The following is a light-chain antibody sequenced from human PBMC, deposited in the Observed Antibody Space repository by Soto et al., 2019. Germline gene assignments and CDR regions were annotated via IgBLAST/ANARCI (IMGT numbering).Light chain of an antibody. CDR3: QQYNSYSGLT. V-gene: IGKV1-5*03. Sequence: DIPMTQSPSTLSASVGDRVTITCRASQSISSWLAWYQRKPGKAPKLLIYKASSLESGVPSRFSGSGSGTEFTLTISSLQPDDFATYYCQQYNSYSGLTFGGGTKVEIK. CDR2: KAS. CDR1: QSISSW. J-gene: IGKJ4*01.